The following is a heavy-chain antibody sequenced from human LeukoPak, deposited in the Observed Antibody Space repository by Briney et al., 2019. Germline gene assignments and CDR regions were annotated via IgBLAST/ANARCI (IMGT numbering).Heavy chain of an antibody. CDR1: GYTFTGYY. J-gene: IGHJ4*02. V-gene: IGHV1-2*02. CDR2: INPNSGGT. Sequence: ASVKVSCKASGYTFTGYYMHWVRQAPGQGLEWMGWINPNSGGTNYAQKFQGRVTMTTDTSISTAYMELSRLRSDDTAVYYRAREELLAFDYWGQGSLVTVSS. D-gene: IGHD1-7*01. CDR3: AREELLAFDY.